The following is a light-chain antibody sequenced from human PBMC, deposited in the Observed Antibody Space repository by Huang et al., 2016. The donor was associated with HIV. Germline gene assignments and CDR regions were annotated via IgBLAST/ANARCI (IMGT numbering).Light chain of an antibody. Sequence: EIVMTQSPATLSVSPGERATLSCRASQSISSNLAWYQQRPGQAPRLLFYGASTRATGIPARFSGSGSGTEFTLTISSLQSEDFAVYYCQQYNNWPPRRTFGQGTKVEIK. J-gene: IGKJ1*01. CDR1: QSISSN. V-gene: IGKV3-15*01. CDR3: QQYNNWPPRRT. CDR2: GAS.